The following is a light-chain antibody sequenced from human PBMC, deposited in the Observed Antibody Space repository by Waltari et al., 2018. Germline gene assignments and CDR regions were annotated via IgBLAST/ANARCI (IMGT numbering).Light chain of an antibody. Sequence: DIEMTQSPSSLSASVGDRVTITCRASHDISNFLAWYQHRPGILPKLLIYRASTLQSGVPSRFSCSGSGTDFTLAISSLQSEDVATYYCQKYDSAPLTFGPGTKVEIK. CDR3: QKYDSAPLT. V-gene: IGKV1-27*01. CDR2: RAS. J-gene: IGKJ3*01. CDR1: HDISNF.